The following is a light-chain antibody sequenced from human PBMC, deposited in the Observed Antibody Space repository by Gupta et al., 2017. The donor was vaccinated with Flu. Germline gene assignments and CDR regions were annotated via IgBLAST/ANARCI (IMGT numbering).Light chain of an antibody. CDR2: AND. CDR3: ASWDDTLNAWV. Sequence: QSVLTQPPSPSGTPGQTVTISCSGSSSNIGLNNVNWYQQLPGMAPKLLIYANDRRPSGVPDRFSASKSGTSASLAISGLQSEDEAEYYCASWDDTLNAWVFGGGTKLTVL. J-gene: IGLJ3*02. CDR1: SSNIGLNN. V-gene: IGLV1-44*01.